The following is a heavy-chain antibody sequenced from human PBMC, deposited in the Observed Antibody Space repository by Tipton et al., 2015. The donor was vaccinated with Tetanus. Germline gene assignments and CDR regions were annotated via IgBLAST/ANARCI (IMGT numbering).Heavy chain of an antibody. V-gene: IGHV3-74*01. CDR2: INSGGSAR. CDR1: GFNSRSYW. CDR3: VREDILLNIYAAFGL. J-gene: IGHJ4*02. D-gene: IGHD2-2*01. Sequence: SLRLSCDASGFNSRSYWMHWVRQTPGKGLMWVSRINSGGSARSYAESVQGRFTISRDNDKNTLYLQMNSLRPEDTAVYYCVREDILLNIYAAFGLWGQGTLVTVSS.